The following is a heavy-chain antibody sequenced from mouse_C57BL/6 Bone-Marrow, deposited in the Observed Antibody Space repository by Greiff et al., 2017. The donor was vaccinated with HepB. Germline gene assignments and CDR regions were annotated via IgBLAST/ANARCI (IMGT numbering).Heavy chain of an antibody. D-gene: IGHD2-3*01. CDR2: IDPSDSET. CDR3: ARSRWLLQYFDV. Sequence: VQLQQPGAELVRPGSSVKLSCKASGYTFTSYWMHWVKQRPIQGLEWIGNIDPSDSETHSNQKFKDKATLTVDKSSSTAYMQISSLTSEDSAVYYCARSRWLLQYFDVWGTGTTVTVSS. J-gene: IGHJ1*03. V-gene: IGHV1-52*01. CDR1: GYTFTSYW.